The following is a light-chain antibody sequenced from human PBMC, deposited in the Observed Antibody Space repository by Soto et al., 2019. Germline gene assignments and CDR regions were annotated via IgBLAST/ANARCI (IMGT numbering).Light chain of an antibody. CDR1: QDIKNY. Sequence: DIQMTQSPSSLSASVGDRVTITCRASQDIKNYLAWYQQGPGKVPKLLISAASTLQSGVPSRFSGTGSGTDFTLTINSLQPEDVATYYCQEYNSAAVAFGQGTKVEIK. J-gene: IGKJ1*01. V-gene: IGKV1-27*01. CDR3: QEYNSAAVA. CDR2: AAS.